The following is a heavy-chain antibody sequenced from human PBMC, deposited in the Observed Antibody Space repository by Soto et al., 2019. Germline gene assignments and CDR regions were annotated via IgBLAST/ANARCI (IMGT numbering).Heavy chain of an antibody. Sequence: PGGSLRLSCAASGFTFSSCGMHWVRQAPGKGLEWVAVIWYDGSNKYYADSVKGRFTISRDNSKNTLYLQMNSLRAEDTAVYYCARDDGGMDVWGQGTTVTASS. J-gene: IGHJ6*02. CDR1: GFTFSSCG. V-gene: IGHV3-33*01. CDR2: IWYDGSNK. CDR3: ARDDGGMDV.